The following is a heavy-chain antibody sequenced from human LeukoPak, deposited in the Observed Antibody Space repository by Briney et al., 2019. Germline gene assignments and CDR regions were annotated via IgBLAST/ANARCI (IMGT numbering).Heavy chain of an antibody. J-gene: IGHJ4*02. V-gene: IGHV3-33*01. D-gene: IGHD3-22*01. CDR2: IWYDGSNK. CDR3: ARVLGYDSSGYYRGYFDY. Sequence: SGGSLRLSCAASGFTFSSYGMHWVRQAPGKGLEWVAVIWYDGSNKYYADSVKGRFTISRQNPENTLFLQMNSLRPEDTAVYYCARVLGYDSSGYYRGYFDYWGQGTLVTVSS. CDR1: GFTFSSYG.